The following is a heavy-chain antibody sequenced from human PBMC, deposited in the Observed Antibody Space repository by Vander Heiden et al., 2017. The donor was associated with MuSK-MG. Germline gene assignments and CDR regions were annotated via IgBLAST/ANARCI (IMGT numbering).Heavy chain of an antibody. Sequence: QVQLQESGHGLVKPSQTLSLTCTVSGGPISSGGYYWGWIRQHPGKGLEWIGYIYYSGSTYYNPSLKSRVTISVDTSKNQFSLKLSSVTAADTAVYYCARWYYYDSSGNYFDYWGQGTLVTVSS. CDR3: ARWYYYDSSGNYFDY. V-gene: IGHV4-31*03. CDR1: GGPISSGGYY. CDR2: IYYSGST. J-gene: IGHJ4*02. D-gene: IGHD3-22*01.